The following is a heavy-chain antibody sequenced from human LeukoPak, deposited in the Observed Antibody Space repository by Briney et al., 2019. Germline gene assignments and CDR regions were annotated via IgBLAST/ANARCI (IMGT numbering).Heavy chain of an antibody. D-gene: IGHD4-17*01. Sequence: SETLSLTCAVYGGSFSGYYWSWIRQPPGKGLEWIGEINHSGSTNYNPSLKSRVTISVDTSKNQFSLKLSSVTAADTAVYYCAGLDDYGDYYFDYWGQGTLVTVSS. V-gene: IGHV4-34*01. CDR3: AGLDDYGDYYFDY. CDR1: GGSFSGYY. J-gene: IGHJ4*02. CDR2: INHSGST.